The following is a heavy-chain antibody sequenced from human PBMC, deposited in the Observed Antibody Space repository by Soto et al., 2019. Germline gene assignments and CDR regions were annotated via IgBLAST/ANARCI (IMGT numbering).Heavy chain of an antibody. V-gene: IGHV4-39*01. CDR2: IYYSGST. Sequence: TLSLTCTVSGGSIRSSTFYWGWIGEHQGTGLEWIGSIYYSGSTYYNPSLKSRVTISVDTSKNQFSLKLSSVTAADTAVYYCASQFVRYRSGGSCPVDYWCQGTLLTVSS. CDR1: GGSIRSSTFY. D-gene: IGHD2-15*01. CDR3: ASQFVRYRSGGSCPVDY. J-gene: IGHJ4*02.